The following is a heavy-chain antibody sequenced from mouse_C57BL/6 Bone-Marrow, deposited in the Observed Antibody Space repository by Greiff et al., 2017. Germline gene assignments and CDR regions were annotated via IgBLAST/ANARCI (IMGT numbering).Heavy chain of an antibody. D-gene: IGHD2-13*01. CDR1: GYTFTSYW. CDR3: AIGGIDGDYLFAY. J-gene: IGHJ3*01. Sequence: QVQLQQPGAELVKPGASVKVSCKASGYTFTSYWMHWVKQRPGQGLEWIGRIHPSDSDTNYNQKFKGKATLTVDKSSSTAYMQLSSLTSEDSTVSYCAIGGIDGDYLFAYWGQGTLGTVSA. V-gene: IGHV1-74*01. CDR2: IHPSDSDT.